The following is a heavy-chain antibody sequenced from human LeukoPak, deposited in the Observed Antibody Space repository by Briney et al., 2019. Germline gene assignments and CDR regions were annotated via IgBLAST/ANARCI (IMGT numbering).Heavy chain of an antibody. Sequence: SETLSLTCAVYGGSFSGYYWSWIRQPPGKGLEWIGSIYYSGSTYYNPSLKSRVTISVDTSKNQFSLKLSSVTAADTAVYYCARTPTMVRGVIITPPDYWGQGTLVTVSS. J-gene: IGHJ4*02. D-gene: IGHD3-10*01. CDR1: GGSFSGYY. CDR3: ARTPTMVRGVIITPPDY. CDR2: IYYSGST. V-gene: IGHV4-34*01.